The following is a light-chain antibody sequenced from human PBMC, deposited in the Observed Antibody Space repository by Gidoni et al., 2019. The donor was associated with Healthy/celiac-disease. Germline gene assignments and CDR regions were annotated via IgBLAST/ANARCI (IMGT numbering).Light chain of an antibody. CDR1: SLRSYY. CDR3: NSRDSSGNHVV. V-gene: IGLV3-19*01. J-gene: IGLJ2*01. CDR2: GKN. Sequence: SSELTQDPAVSVALGQTFRITCQGASLRSYYASWYQKKPGQAPVLVIYGKNNRPSGIPDRCSGSSAGNTASLTITGAQAEDEADYYCNSRDSSGNHVVFGGGTKLTVL.